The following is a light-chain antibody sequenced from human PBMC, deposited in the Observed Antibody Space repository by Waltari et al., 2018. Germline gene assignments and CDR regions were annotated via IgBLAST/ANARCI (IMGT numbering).Light chain of an antibody. J-gene: IGLJ3*02. CDR2: VNSDGSH. V-gene: IGLV4-69*01. CDR1: SGHTDYA. CDR3: QTWGAGIRV. Sequence: QLVLTQSPSASASLGASVTLTCTLDSGHTDYAIAWHQQQPETGPRHLMKVNSDGSHSKGDGIPDRFSGSSSGAERYLTISSLQSEDEADYYCQTWGAGIRVFGGGTKLTVL.